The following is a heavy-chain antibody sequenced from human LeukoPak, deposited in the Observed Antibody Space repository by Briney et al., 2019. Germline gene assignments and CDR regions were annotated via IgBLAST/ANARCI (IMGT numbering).Heavy chain of an antibody. V-gene: IGHV3-23*01. J-gene: IGHJ4*02. CDR1: GFTFSSYA. CDR3: AKSYYSSGWYQMYYFDY. D-gene: IGHD6-19*01. Sequence: GGSLRLSCAASGFTFSSYAMSWVRQAPGKGLEWVSAISGSGGSTYYADSVEGRFTISRDNSKNTLYLQMNSLRAEDTAVYYCAKSYYSSGWYQMYYFDYWGQGTLVTVSS. CDR2: ISGSGGST.